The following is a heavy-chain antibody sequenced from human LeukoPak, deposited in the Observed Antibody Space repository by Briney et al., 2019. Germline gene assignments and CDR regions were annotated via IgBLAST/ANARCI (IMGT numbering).Heavy chain of an antibody. CDR3: ARGTYYDFWSGSSRLNWFDP. D-gene: IGHD3-3*01. CDR2: VNPNSGGT. V-gene: IGHV1-2*02. J-gene: IGHJ5*02. Sequence: ALVKVSCKASGYTFTGYYMHWVRQAPGQGLEWMGWVNPNSGGTNYAQKFQGRVAMTRGTSISTAYMELSRLRSDDTAVYYCARGTYYDFWSGSSRLNWFDPWGQGTLVTVSS. CDR1: GYTFTGYY.